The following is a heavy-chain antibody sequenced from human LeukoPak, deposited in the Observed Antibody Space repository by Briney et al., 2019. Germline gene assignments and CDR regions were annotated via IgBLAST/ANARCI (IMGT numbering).Heavy chain of an antibody. J-gene: IGHJ4*02. CDR1: GFTFSSYG. CDR2: ISYDGSNK. V-gene: IGHV3-30*18. D-gene: IGHD3-10*01. Sequence: GGSLRLSCAASGFTFSSYGMHWVRQAPGKGLEWVAVISYDGSNKYYADSVKGRFTISRDNSKNTPYLQMNSLRAEDTAVYYCAKCLWFGELLEIIDYWGQGTLVTVSS. CDR3: AKCLWFGELLEIIDY.